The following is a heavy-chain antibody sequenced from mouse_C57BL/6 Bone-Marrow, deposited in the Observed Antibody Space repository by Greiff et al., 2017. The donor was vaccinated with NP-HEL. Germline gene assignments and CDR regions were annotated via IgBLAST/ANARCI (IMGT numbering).Heavy chain of an antibody. CDR1: GYTFTSYW. CDR3: AREGLRYYFDY. D-gene: IGHD1-1*01. J-gene: IGHJ2*01. CDR2: IDPSASYT. Sequence: QVQLQQPGAELVMPGASVKLSCKASGYTFTSYWMHWVKQRPGQGLEWIGEIDPSASYTTYNQKFKGKSTLTVDKSASTAYMQLSSLTSEDSAVYYCAREGLRYYFDYWGQGTTLTVSS. V-gene: IGHV1-69*01.